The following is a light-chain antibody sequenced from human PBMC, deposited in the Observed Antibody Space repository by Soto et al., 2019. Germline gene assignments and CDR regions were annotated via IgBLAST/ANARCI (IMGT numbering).Light chain of an antibody. J-gene: IGKJ1*01. CDR1: QTISSW. Sequence: DIQMTQSPSTLSGSIGDRVTITCRASQTISSWLAWYQQKPGKAPKVLIQKASYLQTGVPSRFSGGGSETEVTLTISSLQPDDLATYDCQQYNSYSWTFGQGTKVDIK. V-gene: IGKV1-5*03. CDR3: QQYNSYSWT. CDR2: KAS.